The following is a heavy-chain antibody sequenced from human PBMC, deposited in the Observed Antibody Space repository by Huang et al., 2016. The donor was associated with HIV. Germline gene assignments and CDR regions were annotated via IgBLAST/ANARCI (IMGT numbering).Heavy chain of an antibody. V-gene: IGHV3-23*01. CDR3: AKDPYSSSWFDHFDY. D-gene: IGHD6-13*01. Sequence: EVQLLESGGGLVQPGGSLRLSCAASGFTFRSYAMSWVRPAPGKGLEWVSVISGGGGSTYYADSVKGRFTISRDNSKNTLYLQMNSLRAEDAAVYYCAKDPYSSSWFDHFDYWGQGTLVTVSS. CDR2: ISGGGGST. J-gene: IGHJ4*02. CDR1: GFTFRSYA.